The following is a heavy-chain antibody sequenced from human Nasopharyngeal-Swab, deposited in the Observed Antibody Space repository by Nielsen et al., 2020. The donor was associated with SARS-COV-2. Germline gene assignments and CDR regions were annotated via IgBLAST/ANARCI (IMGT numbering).Heavy chain of an antibody. Sequence: VRQAPGKGLEWVANIKQDGSEKYYVDSVKGRFTIPRDNAKNSLYLQMNSLRAEDTAVYYCARQTSFGDWFDPWGQGTLVTVSS. J-gene: IGHJ5*02. V-gene: IGHV3-7*03. CDR2: IKQDGSEK. D-gene: IGHD2/OR15-2a*01. CDR3: ARQTSFGDWFDP.